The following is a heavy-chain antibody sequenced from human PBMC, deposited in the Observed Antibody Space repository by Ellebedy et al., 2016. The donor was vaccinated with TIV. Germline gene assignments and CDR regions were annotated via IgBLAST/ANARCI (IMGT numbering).Heavy chain of an antibody. J-gene: IGHJ4*02. CDR2: INTDGSST. CDR1: GFTLSGYW. CDR3: TRESFRYFDWDL. Sequence: GESLKISCAASGFTLSGYWMHWVRQVPGKGLMWVSRINTDGSSTSYADSVEGRITITRDNAKKSLYLEMSSLRPEDTALYYCTRESFRYFDWDLWGQGTLVTVSS. D-gene: IGHD3-9*01. V-gene: IGHV3-74*01.